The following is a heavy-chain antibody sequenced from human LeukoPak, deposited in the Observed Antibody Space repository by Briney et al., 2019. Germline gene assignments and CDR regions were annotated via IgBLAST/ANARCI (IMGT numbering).Heavy chain of an antibody. CDR1: GGSISSYY. CDR2: IYYSGST. V-gene: IGHV4-59*08. D-gene: IGHD2-15*01. CDR3: ARRGAYCSGGSCYGAFDI. J-gene: IGHJ3*02. Sequence: PSETLSLTCTVSGGSISSYYWSWIRQPPGKGLEWIGYIYYSGSTNYNPSLKSRVTISVDTSKNQFSLKLSSVTAADTAVYYCARRGAYCSGGSCYGAFDIWGQGTMVTVSS.